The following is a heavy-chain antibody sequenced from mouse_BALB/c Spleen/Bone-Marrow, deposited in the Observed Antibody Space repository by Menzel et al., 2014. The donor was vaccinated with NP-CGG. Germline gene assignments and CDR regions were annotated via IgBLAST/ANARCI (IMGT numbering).Heavy chain of an antibody. V-gene: IGHV1-69*02. CDR3: TRQYGNFYERDD. D-gene: IGHD2-10*02. J-gene: IGHJ4*01. CDR2: IYPSDSYT. Sequence: QVQLPQSGAELVRPGASVKVSFKASGYTFTSYWINWVKQRPGQGLEWIGNIYPSDSYTNYNQNFKDKATLTVDKSSSTAYMQLSSPTSEDSAVYYCTRQYGNFYERDDWGQGPSVTVSS. CDR1: GYTFTSYW.